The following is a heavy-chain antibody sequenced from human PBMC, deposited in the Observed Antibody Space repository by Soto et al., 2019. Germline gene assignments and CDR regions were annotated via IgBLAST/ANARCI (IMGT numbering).Heavy chain of an antibody. V-gene: IGHV1-69*12. Sequence: QVQLVQSGAEVKKPGSSVKVSCKASGGTFSSYAISWVRQAPGQGLEWMGGIIPIFGTANYAQKFQGRVTITADETASTAYMELSSLRSEDTAVYYCARDGARGEGLGESRYGMDVWGQGTTVTVSS. CDR2: IIPIFGTA. CDR3: ARDGARGEGLGESRYGMDV. D-gene: IGHD3-16*01. J-gene: IGHJ6*02. CDR1: GGTFSSYA.